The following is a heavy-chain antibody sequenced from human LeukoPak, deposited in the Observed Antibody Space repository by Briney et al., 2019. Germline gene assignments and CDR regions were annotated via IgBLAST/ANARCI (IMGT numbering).Heavy chain of an antibody. V-gene: IGHV3-74*01. J-gene: IGHJ5*02. D-gene: IGHD4-17*01. CDR1: GFTFSSYW. CDR3: ARDQYGTDNWFDP. Sequence: GGSLRLSCAASGFTFSSYWMHWVRQARGKGLVWVSRINSDGSSTSYADSVKGRFTISRDNAKNTLYLQMNSLRAEDTAVYYCARDQYGTDNWFDPWGQGTLDTVSS. CDR2: INSDGSST.